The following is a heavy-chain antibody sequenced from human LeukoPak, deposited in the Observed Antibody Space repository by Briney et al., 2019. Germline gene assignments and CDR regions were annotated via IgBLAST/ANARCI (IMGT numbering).Heavy chain of an antibody. V-gene: IGHV3-23*01. CDR3: AKGRCSGGSCYRGDYYGMDV. D-gene: IGHD2-15*01. J-gene: IGHJ6*02. CDR2: TSGSGGST. Sequence: GGSLRLSCAASGFTFSSYAMSWVRQAPGKGLEWVSATSGSGGSTYYADSVKGRFTISRDNSKNTLYLQMNSLRAEDTAVYYCAKGRCSGGSCYRGDYYGMDVWGQGTTVTVSS. CDR1: GFTFSSYA.